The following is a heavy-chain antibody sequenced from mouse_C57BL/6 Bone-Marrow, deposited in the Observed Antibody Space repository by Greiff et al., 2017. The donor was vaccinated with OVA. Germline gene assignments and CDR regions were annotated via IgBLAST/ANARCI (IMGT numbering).Heavy chain of an antibody. CDR1: GYSITSGYY. Sequence: EVKLMESGPGLVKPSQSLSLTCSVTGYSITSGYYWNWIRQFPGNKLEWMGYISYDGSNNYNPSLKNRISITRDTSKNQFFLKLNSVTTEDTATYYCARDRGPGWFAYWGQGTLVTVSA. D-gene: IGHD3-1*01. CDR2: ISYDGSN. J-gene: IGHJ3*01. CDR3: ARDRGPGWFAY. V-gene: IGHV3-6*01.